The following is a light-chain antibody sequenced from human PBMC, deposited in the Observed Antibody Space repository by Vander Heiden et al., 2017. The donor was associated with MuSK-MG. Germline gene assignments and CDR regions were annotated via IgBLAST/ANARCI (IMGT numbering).Light chain of an antibody. Sequence: NFMLTQPHSVSESPGKTVTISCTRSSGNIASNYVQWFQQRPGSSPTTVIYEDNQRPSGVPNRFSGSIDSSSNSASLTISGLKTEDESDYYCQSYDTVVVCGGGTKLTVL. CDR1: SGNIASNY. CDR2: EDN. V-gene: IGLV6-57*01. CDR3: QSYDTVVV. J-gene: IGLJ2*01.